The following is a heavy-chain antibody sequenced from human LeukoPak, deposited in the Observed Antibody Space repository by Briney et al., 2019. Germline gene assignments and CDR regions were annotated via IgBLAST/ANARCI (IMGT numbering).Heavy chain of an antibody. CDR3: AKNSGSYLPPGAWGMDV. Sequence: GGSLRLSCAASGFTVSSNYISWVRQAPGKGLEWVSVIYSGGSTYYADSVKGRFTISRDNSKNTLYLQMNSLRAEDTAVYYCAKNSGSYLPPGAWGMDVWGQGTTVTVSS. J-gene: IGHJ6*02. CDR2: IYSGGST. CDR1: GFTVSSNY. D-gene: IGHD1-26*01. V-gene: IGHV3-53*01.